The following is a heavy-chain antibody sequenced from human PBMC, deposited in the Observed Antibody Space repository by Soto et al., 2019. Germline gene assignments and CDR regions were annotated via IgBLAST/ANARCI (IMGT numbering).Heavy chain of an antibody. CDR3: ARAPERGYSGYTDY. CDR1: GGSISSGGYY. J-gene: IGHJ4*02. CDR2: IYYSGST. V-gene: IGHV4-31*01. Sequence: QVQLQESGPGLVKPSQTLSLTCTVSGGSISSGGYYWSWVRQHPGKVLEWIGYIYYSGSTYYNPSLKSLVTISVDTSKNQVSLKLSSVTAADTAVYYCARAPERGYSGYTDYWGQGTLVTVSS. D-gene: IGHD5-12*01.